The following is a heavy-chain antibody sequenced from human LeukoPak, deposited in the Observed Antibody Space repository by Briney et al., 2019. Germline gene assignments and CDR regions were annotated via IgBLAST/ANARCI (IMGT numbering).Heavy chain of an antibody. J-gene: IGHJ4*02. CDR2: ISAYNGNT. D-gene: IGHD6-13*01. V-gene: IGHV1-18*01. Sequence: ASAKVSCKASGYTFTSYGISWVRQAPGQGLEWMGWISAYNGNTNYAQKLQGRVTMTTDTSTSTAYMELRSLRSDDTAVYYCARTRSIAAAGTPFDYWGQGTLVTVSS. CDR3: ARTRSIAAAGTPFDY. CDR1: GYTFTSYG.